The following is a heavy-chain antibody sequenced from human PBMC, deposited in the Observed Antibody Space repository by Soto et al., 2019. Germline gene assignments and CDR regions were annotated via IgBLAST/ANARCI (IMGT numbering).Heavy chain of an antibody. J-gene: IGHJ4*02. CDR3: XRHGHYYDSSGYYYVGY. Sequence: PGESLKISCTGSGYSFTIYWIGWVRQMPGKGLEWMGIIYPGDSDTRYSPSFQGQVTISADKSISTAYLQWSSLKASDTAMYYCXRHGHYYDSSGYYYVGYWGQGTPVTVSS. CDR1: GYSFTIYW. CDR2: IYPGDSDT. D-gene: IGHD3-22*01. V-gene: IGHV5-51*01.